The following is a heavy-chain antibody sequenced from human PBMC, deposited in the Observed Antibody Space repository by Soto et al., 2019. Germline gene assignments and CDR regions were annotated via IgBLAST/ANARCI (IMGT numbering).Heavy chain of an antibody. CDR3: AHQGGP. CDR1: GFTFGGYA. V-gene: IGHV3-23*01. D-gene: IGHD3-16*01. J-gene: IGHJ5*02. Sequence: EVLLLESGGGLIQPVGSLRLSCATSGFTFGGYAMSWVRQAPVKGLEWVSSISVSGGGTYYADSVKGRFTVSRDNSKNTLYLQMNSLTVVDTAVFYCAHQGGPWGQGNLVTVSS. CDR2: ISVSGGGT.